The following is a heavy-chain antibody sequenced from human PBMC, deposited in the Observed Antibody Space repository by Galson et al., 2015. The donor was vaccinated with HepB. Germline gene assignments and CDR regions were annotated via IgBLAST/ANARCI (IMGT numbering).Heavy chain of an antibody. D-gene: IGHD3-9*01. J-gene: IGHJ4*02. CDR3: ARSPLGDYDILTGYYPYYFDY. CDR1: GYSFTSYW. CDR2: IYPGDSDT. Sequence: QSGAEVKKPGESLKISCKGSGYSFTSYWIGWVRQMPGKGLEWMGIIYPGDSDTRYSPSFQGQVTISADKSISTAYLQWSSLKASDTAMYYCARSPLGDYDILTGYYPYYFDYWGQGTLVTVSS. V-gene: IGHV5-51*01.